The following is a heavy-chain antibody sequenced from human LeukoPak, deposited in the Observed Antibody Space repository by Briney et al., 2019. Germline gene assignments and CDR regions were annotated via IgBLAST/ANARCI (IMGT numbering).Heavy chain of an antibody. CDR3: ARHTGRPQAGWFDP. Sequence: GESLKISCKGSGFSFTSYWIGWVRLMPGKGLEYMGIILVGGSEVRYSPAFQGLVTISADKSINTAYLQWTSLKASDTAMYYCARHTGRPQAGWFDPWGQGTLVTVSS. J-gene: IGHJ5*02. CDR1: GFSFTSYW. CDR2: ILVGGSEV. D-gene: IGHD3-10*01. V-gene: IGHV5-51*01.